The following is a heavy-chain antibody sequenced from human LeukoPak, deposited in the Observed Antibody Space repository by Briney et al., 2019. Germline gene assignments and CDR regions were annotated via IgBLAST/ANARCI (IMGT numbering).Heavy chain of an antibody. D-gene: IGHD2-2*01. V-gene: IGHV1-69*04. CDR2: IIPILGIA. Sequence: SVKVSCKASGGTFSSYAISWVRRAPGQGLEWMGRIIPILGIANYAQKFQGRVTITADKSTSTAYMELSSLRSEDTAVYYCAIFFLTNDAFDIWGQGTMVTVSS. J-gene: IGHJ3*02. CDR3: AIFFLTNDAFDI. CDR1: GGTFSSYA.